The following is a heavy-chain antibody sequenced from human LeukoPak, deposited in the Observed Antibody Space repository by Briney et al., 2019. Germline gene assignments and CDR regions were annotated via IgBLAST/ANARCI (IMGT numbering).Heavy chain of an antibody. Sequence: ASVKVSCKASGYTFTGYYMHWVRQAPGQGLEWMGWINPNSGGTNYAQKFQGRVTMTRDTSISTAYMELSRLRSDDTAVCYCARDLSSSGWADYWGQGTLVTVSS. J-gene: IGHJ4*02. CDR3: ARDLSSSGWADY. CDR2: INPNSGGT. CDR1: GYTFTGYY. V-gene: IGHV1-2*02. D-gene: IGHD6-19*01.